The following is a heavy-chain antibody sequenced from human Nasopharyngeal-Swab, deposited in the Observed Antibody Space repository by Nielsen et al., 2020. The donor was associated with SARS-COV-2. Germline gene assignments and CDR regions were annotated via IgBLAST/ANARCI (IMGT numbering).Heavy chain of an antibody. CDR3: ARGETGTTISWFDP. V-gene: IGHV5-10-1*01. Sequence: QMPGKGLEWMGRIDPSDSYTNYSPSFQGHVTISADKSISTAYLQWSSLKASDTAMYYCARGETGTTISWFDPWGQGTLVTVSS. CDR2: IDPSDSYT. D-gene: IGHD1-7*01. J-gene: IGHJ5*02.